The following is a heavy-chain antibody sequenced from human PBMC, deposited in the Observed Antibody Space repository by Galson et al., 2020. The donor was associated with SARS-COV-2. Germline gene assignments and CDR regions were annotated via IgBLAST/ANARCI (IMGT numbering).Heavy chain of an antibody. CDR1: GDSTSNYY. CDR2: MFHRGIT. Sequence: SETLSLTCTVSGDSTSNYYWSWIRQPPGKGLEWIGYMFHRGITNSNPALKSRVTMSVDTSKTQFSLRLTSVTAADTAVYYCARLYDHFYYYMDVWGKGTTATVSS. J-gene: IGHJ6*03. CDR3: ARLYDHFYYYMDV. D-gene: IGHD3-3*01. V-gene: IGHV4-59*01.